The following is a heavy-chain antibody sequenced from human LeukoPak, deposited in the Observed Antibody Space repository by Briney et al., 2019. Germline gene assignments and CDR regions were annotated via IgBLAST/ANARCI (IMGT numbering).Heavy chain of an antibody. Sequence: GGSLRLSCAASGFTFSSYAMSWVRQAPGKGLEWVSAVSGSGGSTYYADSVKGRFTISRDNSKNTLYLQMNSLRAEDTAVYYCTGGPTYYYDSSGYPLWIWGQGTLVTVSS. CDR3: TGGPTYYYDSSGYPLWI. J-gene: IGHJ4*02. D-gene: IGHD3-22*01. CDR1: GFTFSSYA. CDR2: VSGSGGST. V-gene: IGHV3-23*01.